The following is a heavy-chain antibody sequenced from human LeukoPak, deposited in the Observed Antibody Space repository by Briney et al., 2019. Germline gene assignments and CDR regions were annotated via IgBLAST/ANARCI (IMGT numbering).Heavy chain of an antibody. CDR2: INSDGSTT. V-gene: IGHV3-74*01. CDR1: GFTFNSYW. CDR3: SSLTTVANDAFNI. J-gene: IGHJ3*02. Sequence: GGSLRLSCAASGFTFNSYWMHWVRQAPGKGLVLVSRINSDGSTTTYADSVNGRFTVSRDNAKNTLYLQMNSLRAEDTAVYYCSSLTTVANDAFNIWGQGTMVTVSS. D-gene: IGHD4-23*01.